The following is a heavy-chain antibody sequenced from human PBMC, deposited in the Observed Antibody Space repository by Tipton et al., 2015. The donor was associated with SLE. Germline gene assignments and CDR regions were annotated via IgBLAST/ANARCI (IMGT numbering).Heavy chain of an antibody. CDR3: ARETSSLFDY. V-gene: IGHV4-4*07. CDR2: IYTSGST. D-gene: IGHD6-19*01. Sequence: LRLSCTVSGGSISSHYWSWIRQPAGKGLEWIGRIYTSGSTNYNPSLKSRVTMSVDTSKNQFSLKLSSVTAADTAVYYCARETSSLFDYWGQGTLVTVSS. J-gene: IGHJ4*02. CDR1: GGSISSHY.